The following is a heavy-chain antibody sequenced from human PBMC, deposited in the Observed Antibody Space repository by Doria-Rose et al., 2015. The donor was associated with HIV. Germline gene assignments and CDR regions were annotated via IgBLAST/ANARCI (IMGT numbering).Heavy chain of an antibody. Sequence: TLKESGLVLVEPTEALTLTCTVSGVSLSSPGMGVSWIRQPPGKALEWLANIFSDDERSYKTSLKSRLTISRGTSNSQVVLTMTDMDPVDTATYYCARIKSSRWYHRYYFDFWGQGTLVIVSA. CDR2: IFSDDER. CDR3: ARIKSSRWYHRYYFDF. V-gene: IGHV2-26*01. D-gene: IGHD6-13*01. J-gene: IGHJ4*02. CDR1: GVSLSSPGMG.